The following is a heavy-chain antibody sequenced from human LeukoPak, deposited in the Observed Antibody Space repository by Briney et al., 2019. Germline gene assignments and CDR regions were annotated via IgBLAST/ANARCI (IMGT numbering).Heavy chain of an antibody. CDR2: TYYSGST. J-gene: IGHJ4*02. CDR3: ATPYYDILTGYYFGY. CDR1: GGSISSYY. V-gene: IGHV4-59*05. Sequence: PSETLSLTCTVSGGSISSYYWSWIRQPPGKGLEWIGSTYYSGSTYYNPSLKSRVTISVDTSKNQFSLKLSSVTAADTAVYYCATPYYDILTGYYFGYWGQGTLVTVSS. D-gene: IGHD3-9*01.